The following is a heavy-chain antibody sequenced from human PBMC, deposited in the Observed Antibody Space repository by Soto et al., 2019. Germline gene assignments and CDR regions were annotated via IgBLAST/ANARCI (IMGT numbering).Heavy chain of an antibody. V-gene: IGHV3-30*03. CDR1: GFTFSSYG. J-gene: IGHJ5*02. CDR2: ISYDGSNK. CDR3: AREALLNWFDP. D-gene: IGHD2-15*01. Sequence: RLSCAASGFTFSSYGMHWVRQAPGKGLEWVAVISYDGSNKYYADSVKGRFTISRDNSNNTLYLQMNSLRAEDTAVYYCAREALLNWFDPWGQGTLVTVSS.